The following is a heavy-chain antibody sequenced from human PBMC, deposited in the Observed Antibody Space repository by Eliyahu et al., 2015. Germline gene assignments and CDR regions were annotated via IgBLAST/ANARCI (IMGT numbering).Heavy chain of an antibody. CDR3: ARAYGGNSWGFDF. V-gene: IGHV3-30-3*01. CDR1: GFXXSSYL. Sequence: QVQLVESGGGVVQPGRSLXLSCAASGFXXSSYLXHWVRQAPGKGLEWVAVILYDGSNKYYADSVKGRFTISRDNSKNTLYLQMNSLRAEDTAVYYCARAYGGNSWGFDFWGQGTLVTVSS. J-gene: IGHJ4*02. D-gene: IGHD4-23*01. CDR2: ILYDGSNK.